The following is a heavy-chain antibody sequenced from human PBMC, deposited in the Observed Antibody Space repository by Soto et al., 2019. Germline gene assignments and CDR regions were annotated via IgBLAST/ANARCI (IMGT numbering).Heavy chain of an antibody. CDR1: GGSINTYY. Sequence: SKTLSLTCTVTGGSINTYYWSWIRQSAGKGLEWIGRVYTTGSTNYNPSLKSRVSISIDTSKNHFSLNLSAVTAADTAVYYCARGGIAARILDYWGQGTLVTVSS. D-gene: IGHD6-6*01. CDR2: VYTTGST. V-gene: IGHV4-4*07. J-gene: IGHJ4*02. CDR3: ARGGIAARILDY.